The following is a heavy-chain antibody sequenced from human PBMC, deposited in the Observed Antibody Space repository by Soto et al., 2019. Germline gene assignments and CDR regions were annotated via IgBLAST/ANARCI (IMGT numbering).Heavy chain of an antibody. CDR1: GGTFTNYT. Sequence: QVQLVQSGAEVKKPGSSVKVSCKASGGTFTNYTISGVRQAPGQGLEWMGGIIPMFGTTNHAQKFQGRVTSTSNKSTPTAHMELSSLISEETCVYYCATGIGLRYFDWPFEYWGQGTRVTVPS. J-gene: IGHJ4*02. D-gene: IGHD3-9*01. CDR3: ATGIGLRYFDWPFEY. V-gene: IGHV1-69*06. CDR2: IIPMFGTT.